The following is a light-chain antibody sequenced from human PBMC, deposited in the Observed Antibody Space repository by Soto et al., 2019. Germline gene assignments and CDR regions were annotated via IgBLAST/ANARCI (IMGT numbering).Light chain of an antibody. J-gene: IGKJ4*01. CDR3: HQYDSSPLT. V-gene: IGKV3-20*01. Sequence: EIVLTQSPGTLSLSPGERATLSCRASQSVSSSYLAWYQQKPGQAPRLLIYGESSRATGIPDRFSGSGSGTDFTLTISRLEPEDFAVYYCHQYDSSPLTFGGGTKVEIK. CDR2: GES. CDR1: QSVSSSY.